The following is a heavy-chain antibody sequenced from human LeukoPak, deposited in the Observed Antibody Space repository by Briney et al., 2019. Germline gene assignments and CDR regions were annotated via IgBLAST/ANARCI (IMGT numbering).Heavy chain of an antibody. CDR2: INPKSGGT. CDR3: AREAVAGNYFDY. J-gene: IGHJ4*02. Sequence: ASVKVSCKASGYTFTGYYMHWVRQAPGQGLEWIGWINPKSGGTNYAQKFQGRVTMTRDTSISTAYMELSRLTSDDTAVYFCAREAVAGNYFDYWGQGTLVTVSS. V-gene: IGHV1-2*02. CDR1: GYTFTGYY. D-gene: IGHD6-19*01.